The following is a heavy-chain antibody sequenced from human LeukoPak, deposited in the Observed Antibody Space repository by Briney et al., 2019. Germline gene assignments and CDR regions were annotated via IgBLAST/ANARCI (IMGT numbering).Heavy chain of an antibody. V-gene: IGHV3-49*03. CDR1: GFTFGGYA. J-gene: IGHJ4*02. Sequence: SLRLSCTASGFTFGGYALSWFRPAPGKGLEWVGFIRSNTCGGTAEYAASVKGRFTISRDDSKSIAYLQMNSLKTEDTAVYYCTKGDYHAYWGQGTLATVSS. CDR2: IRSNTCGGTA. CDR3: TKGDYHAY.